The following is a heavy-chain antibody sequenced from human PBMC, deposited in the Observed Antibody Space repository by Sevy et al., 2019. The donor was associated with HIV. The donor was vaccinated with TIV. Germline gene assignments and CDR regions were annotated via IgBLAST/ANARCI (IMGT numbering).Heavy chain of an antibody. V-gene: IGHV3-30*02. Sequence: GGSLRLSCAASGFTFSSYGMHWVRQAPGKVLEWVAFIRYDGSNKYYADSVKGRFTISRDNSKNTLYLQMNSLRAEDTAVYYCAKDGVVVAAPDAFDIWGQGTMVTVSS. CDR1: GFTFSSYG. CDR3: AKDGVVVAAPDAFDI. J-gene: IGHJ3*02. CDR2: IRYDGSNK. D-gene: IGHD2-15*01.